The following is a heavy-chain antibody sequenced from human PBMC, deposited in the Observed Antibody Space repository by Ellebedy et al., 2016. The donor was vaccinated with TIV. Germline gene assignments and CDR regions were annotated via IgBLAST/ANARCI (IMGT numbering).Heavy chain of an antibody. V-gene: IGHV3-30-3*01. Sequence: PGGSLRLSCAASGFTFYRNAMHWVRRAPGKGLEWLAVISSDGNNKFYADSVKGRFTVSRDNSKTTLFVEMTSLSVEDTGVYYCARYGVGSGLDYWGQGTLVTVSS. CDR2: ISSDGNNK. D-gene: IGHD6-19*01. CDR1: GFTFYRNA. J-gene: IGHJ4*02. CDR3: ARYGVGSGLDY.